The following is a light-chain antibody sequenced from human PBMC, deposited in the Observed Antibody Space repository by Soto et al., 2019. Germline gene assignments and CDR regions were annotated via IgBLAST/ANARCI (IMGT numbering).Light chain of an antibody. CDR3: QQYSIWRT. V-gene: IGKV3-15*01. CDR1: QSVSSSY. Sequence: EIVFSHSRGTRSLSPLERASLSCRASQSVSSSYLAWYQQKPGQAPRLLIYGASTRATGIPARFSGSGSGTEFTLTISGLQSEDFAVYYCQQYSIWRTFGQGTKVDIK. J-gene: IGKJ1*01. CDR2: GAS.